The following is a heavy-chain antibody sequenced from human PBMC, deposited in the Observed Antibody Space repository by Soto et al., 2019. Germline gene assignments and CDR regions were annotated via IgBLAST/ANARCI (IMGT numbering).Heavy chain of an antibody. CDR2: ISAYNGNT. Sequence: ASVKVSCKASGYTFTDYGINWVRQAPGQGLEWMAWISAYNGNTNCTQNLQGRVTLTTDTSTSTAYMELRSLRSDDTAVFYCARVASSSRRYAFAIWGQGTMVTVSS. D-gene: IGHD6-13*01. V-gene: IGHV1-18*01. J-gene: IGHJ3*02. CDR3: ARVASSSRRYAFAI. CDR1: GYTFTDYG.